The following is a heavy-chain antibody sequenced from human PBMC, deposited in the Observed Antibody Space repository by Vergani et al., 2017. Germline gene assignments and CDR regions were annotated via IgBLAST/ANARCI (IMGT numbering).Heavy chain of an antibody. CDR2: IDWDDDK. V-gene: IGHV2-70*04. CDR3: ALIYFGQPDLYYMDV. CDR1: GFSLSTSGMR. Sequence: QVTLKESGPALVKPTQTLTLTCTFSGFSLSTSGMRVSWIRQPPGKALEWLARIDWDDDKFYSTSLKTRLTISKDTSKNQVVLTMTNMDPVDTATYYCALIYFGQPDLYYMDVGGKGTTVTVSS. J-gene: IGHJ6*03. D-gene: IGHD3-9*01.